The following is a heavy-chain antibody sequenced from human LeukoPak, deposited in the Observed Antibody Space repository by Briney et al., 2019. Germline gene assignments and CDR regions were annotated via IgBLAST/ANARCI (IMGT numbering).Heavy chain of an antibody. D-gene: IGHD5-12*01. Sequence: ASVKVSCKASGYTFTGYYMHWVRQAPGQGLEWMGWINPNSGGTNYAQKFQGRVTMTRDTSISTAYMELSRLRSDDTAVYYCARAEDIVATGALDYWGQGTLVTVSS. V-gene: IGHV1-2*02. CDR2: INPNSGGT. CDR3: ARAEDIVATGALDY. J-gene: IGHJ4*02. CDR1: GYTFTGYY.